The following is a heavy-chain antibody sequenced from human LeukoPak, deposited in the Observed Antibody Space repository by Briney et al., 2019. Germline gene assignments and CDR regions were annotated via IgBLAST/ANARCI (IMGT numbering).Heavy chain of an antibody. D-gene: IGHD4/OR15-4a*01. CDR3: GRDANEPRLGYNWFDP. Sequence: SETLSLTCILSGGSPSSYYWSWIRQPAGKGLEWIGRTYTSGSTTYNPSLKSRVTIPVAKSMTQFPLKLSSVTAANTAVYYCGRDANEPRLGYNWFDPWGQGTLVTVSS. CDR2: TYTSGST. J-gene: IGHJ5*02. V-gene: IGHV4-4*07. CDR1: GGSPSSYY.